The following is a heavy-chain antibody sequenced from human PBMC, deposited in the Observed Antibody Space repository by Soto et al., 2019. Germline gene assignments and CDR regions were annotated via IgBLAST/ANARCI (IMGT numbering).Heavy chain of an antibody. J-gene: IGHJ4*02. D-gene: IGHD2-15*01. V-gene: IGHV3-15*07. Sequence: EVNLVESGGGLVKPGGSLTLSCAASGFLFNNAWMIWVRQAPGKGLEWVSRVGRRSDGGRTDYAAPVQGRFTVSRDDSKNILYLQMNSLKTEDTAVYYCCTDRWPDSADKYWGQGTLVTVSS. CDR3: CTDRWPDSADKY. CDR2: VGRRSDGGRT. CDR1: GFLFNNAW.